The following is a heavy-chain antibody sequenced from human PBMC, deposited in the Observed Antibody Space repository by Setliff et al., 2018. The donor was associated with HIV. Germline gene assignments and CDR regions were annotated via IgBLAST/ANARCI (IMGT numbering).Heavy chain of an antibody. CDR2: ISAYNGNT. V-gene: IGHV1-18*01. J-gene: IGHJ4*02. D-gene: IGHD4-17*01. Sequence: WASVKVSCKASGYTFTSYGISWVRQAPGQGLEWMGWISAYNGNTNYAQKLQGRVTMTTDTSTSTAYMELRSLRSDDTAVYYCARCMGRPDVSDYGDYVDYWGQGTLVTVSS. CDR3: ARCMGRPDVSDYGDYVDY. CDR1: GYTFTSYG.